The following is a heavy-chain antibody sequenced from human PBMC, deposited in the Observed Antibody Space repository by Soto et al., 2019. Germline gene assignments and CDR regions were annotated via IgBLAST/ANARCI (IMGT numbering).Heavy chain of an antibody. CDR3: ARHQSHIVAPEYYAMDV. CDR1: GYTFTSYG. D-gene: IGHD5-12*01. Sequence: QVQLVQSGAEVKKPGASVKVSCKASGYTFTSYGISWVRQAPGQGLEWMGWISSYNGNTNYAQKLQGRVTITTDTSTSTEYMVMRSLTSDDTAVYNCARHQSHIVAPEYYAMDVWGKGTPVTVCS. J-gene: IGHJ6*04. V-gene: IGHV1-18*01. CDR2: ISSYNGNT.